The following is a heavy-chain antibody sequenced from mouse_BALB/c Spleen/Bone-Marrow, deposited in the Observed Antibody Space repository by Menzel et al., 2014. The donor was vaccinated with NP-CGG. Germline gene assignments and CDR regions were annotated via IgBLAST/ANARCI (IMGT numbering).Heavy chain of an antibody. CDR1: GYSITSGYG. CDR3: VRETKVVADFDY. CDR2: IHYSGNT. D-gene: IGHD1-1*01. V-gene: IGHV3-1*02. J-gene: IGHJ2*01. Sequence: EVKLMESGPDLVKPSQSLSLTCTATGYSITSGYGWHWIRQFPGNKLEWMGYIHYSGNTDYNPSLKSRISITRDTSKNQFFLQLNSVTTEDTATYYCVRETKVVADFDYWGQGTILTVSS.